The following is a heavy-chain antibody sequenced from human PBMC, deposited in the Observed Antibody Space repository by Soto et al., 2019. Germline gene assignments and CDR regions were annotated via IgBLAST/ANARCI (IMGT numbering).Heavy chain of an antibody. CDR2: IIPIFGTA. J-gene: IGHJ4*02. CDR1: GGTFSSYA. D-gene: IGHD6-13*01. CDR3: AIRAAAGISDPYYFDY. Sequence: SVKVSCKASGGTFSSYAISWVRQAPGQGLEWMGGIIPIFGTANYAQKFQGRVTITADESTSTAYMELSSLRSEDTAVYYCAIRAAAGISDPYYFDYWGQGTLVTVSS. V-gene: IGHV1-69*13.